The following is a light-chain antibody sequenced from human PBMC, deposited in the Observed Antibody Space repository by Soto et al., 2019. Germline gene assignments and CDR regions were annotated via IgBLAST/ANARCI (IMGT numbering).Light chain of an antibody. J-gene: IGLJ3*02. CDR3: QSYDSSLSGSV. CDR2: SNS. Sequence: QPVLTQPPSVSGAPGQRVTISCTGSSSNIGAAYGVHWYQQLPGTAPKLLIYSNSNRPSGVPDRFSGSKSGTSASLAITGLQAEDETDYYCQSYDSSLSGSVFGGGTKVTVL. CDR1: SSNIGAAYG. V-gene: IGLV1-40*01.